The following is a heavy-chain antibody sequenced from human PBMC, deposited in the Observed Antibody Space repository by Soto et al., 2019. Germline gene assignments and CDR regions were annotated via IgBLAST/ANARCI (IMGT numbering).Heavy chain of an antibody. J-gene: IGHJ5*02. V-gene: IGHV5-10-1*01. Sequence: GESLKISCKGSGYSFTSYWISWVRQMPGKGLEWMGRIDPSDSYTNYSPSFQGHVTISADKSISTAYLQWSSLKASDTAMYYCARRASGYYDSSGSRGSWFDPWGQGTLVTVSS. CDR3: ARRASGYYDSSGSRGSWFDP. CDR1: GYSFTSYW. D-gene: IGHD3-22*01. CDR2: IDPSDSYT.